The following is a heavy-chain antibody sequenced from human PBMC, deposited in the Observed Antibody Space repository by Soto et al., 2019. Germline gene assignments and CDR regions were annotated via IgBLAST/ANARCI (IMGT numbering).Heavy chain of an antibody. CDR3: ATALGYCYYYSFDV. CDR1: GFPFSGVA. V-gene: IGHV3-23*01. Sequence: PWGSLRHSCAASGFPFSGVAMTWVRQAPGEVRELVSVISGSAGSKHYADSVKGRVTISRDSSNRTLYLHMNSLRPEDTALYYSATALGYCYYYSFDVWSQVAPVTVSS. CDR2: ISGSAGSK. J-gene: IGHJ6*03.